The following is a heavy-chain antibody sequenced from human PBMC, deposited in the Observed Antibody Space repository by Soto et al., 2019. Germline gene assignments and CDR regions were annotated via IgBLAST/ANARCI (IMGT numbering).Heavy chain of an antibody. V-gene: IGHV3-23*01. CDR3: AKELAMIVVVTTHDAFDI. CDR2: ISGSGGST. CDR1: GLTFISYA. D-gene: IGHD3-22*01. J-gene: IGHJ3*02. Sequence: EVQLLESGGGLVQPGGSLRLSCAASGLTFISYAMSWVRQAPGKGLEWVSVISGSGGSTYYADSVKGRFTISRDNSKNTLCLQMNSLRAEDTAVYYCAKELAMIVVVTTHDAFDIWGQGTMVTVSS.